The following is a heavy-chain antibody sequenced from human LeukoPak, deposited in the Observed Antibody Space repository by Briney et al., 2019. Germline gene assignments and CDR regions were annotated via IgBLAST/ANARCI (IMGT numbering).Heavy chain of an antibody. CDR3: ARDMVVVLLWVGESSDSKDKWVDP. CDR2: ISAYNGNT. J-gene: IGHJ5*02. CDR1: GYTFTSHG. V-gene: IGHV1-18*01. D-gene: IGHD3-10*01. Sequence: ASVKVSCKASGYTFTSHGISWVRQAPGQRLEWMGWISAYNGNTKYAQKFQDRVIITTDPSTSTAYMELRSLRSDDTAMYYCARDMVVVLLWVGESSDSKDKWVDPWGQGTLVTVSS.